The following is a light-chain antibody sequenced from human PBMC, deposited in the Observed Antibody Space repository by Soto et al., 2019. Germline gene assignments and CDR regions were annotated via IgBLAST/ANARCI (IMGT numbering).Light chain of an antibody. CDR1: QGISTY. CDR2: AAS. Sequence: DIQMTQSPSSLSASVGDRGTITCRASQGISTYLNWHQHKQGKAPKLLIYAASSLQSGVPSRFSGSGSETDFTLTISSLQPEEFATYYCQHYNSYSVNFGRGTRLEIK. V-gene: IGKV1-39*01. J-gene: IGKJ5*01. CDR3: QHYNSYSVN.